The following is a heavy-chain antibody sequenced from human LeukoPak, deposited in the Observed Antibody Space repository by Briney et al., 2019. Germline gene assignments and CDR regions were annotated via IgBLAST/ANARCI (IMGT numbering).Heavy chain of an antibody. CDR1: GGTFSSYA. J-gene: IGHJ4*02. V-gene: IGHV1-69*13. CDR2: IIPIFGTA. CDR3: ARDRWDYCSSTSCYGGSLDY. Sequence: SVKVSCKASGGTFSSYAISWVRQAPGQGLEWMGGIIPIFGTANYAQKFQGRVTITADESTSAAYMELSSLRSEDTAVYYCARDRWDYCSSTSCYGGSLDYWGQGTLVTVSS. D-gene: IGHD2-2*01.